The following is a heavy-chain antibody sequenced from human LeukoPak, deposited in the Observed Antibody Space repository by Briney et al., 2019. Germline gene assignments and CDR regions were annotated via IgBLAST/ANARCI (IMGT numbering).Heavy chain of an antibody. CDR3: ARDSYYSDAFDI. J-gene: IGHJ3*02. Sequence: EPGGSLRLSCAASGFTFSSYSMNWVRQAPGKGLEWVSPISSSSSYIYYADSVKGRFTISRDNAKNSLYLQMNSLRAEDTAVYYCARDSYYSDAFDIWGQGTMVTVSS. CDR2: ISSSSSYI. D-gene: IGHD3-10*01. CDR1: GFTFSSYS. V-gene: IGHV3-21*01.